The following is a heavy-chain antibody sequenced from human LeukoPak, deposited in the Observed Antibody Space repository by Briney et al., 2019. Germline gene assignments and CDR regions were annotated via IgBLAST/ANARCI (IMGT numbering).Heavy chain of an antibody. D-gene: IGHD2-2*01. V-gene: IGHV1-2*02. CDR2: INPNDGDT. CDR1: GYTFTEYY. J-gene: IGHJ4*02. CDR3: ARANFLYCSSTTCLFDY. Sequence: ASVKVSCKASGYTFTEYYMHWVRQAPGQGFEWMGWINPNDGDTNYAQKFQGRVTMTRDTSISTAHMEVSRLRSDDTAVYYCARANFLYCSSTTCLFDYWGQGTLVTVSS.